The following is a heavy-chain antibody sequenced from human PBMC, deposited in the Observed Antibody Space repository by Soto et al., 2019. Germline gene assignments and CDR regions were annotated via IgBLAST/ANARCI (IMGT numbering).Heavy chain of an antibody. CDR3: AKDEYYYSRSGYYIFDS. CDR2: ISHDGTNK. J-gene: IGHJ4*02. D-gene: IGHD3-22*01. Sequence: GGSLSLSCEVSGFTFSAYGMHWVRQAPGKGLEWVAAISHDGTNKNYGDSVKGRFTISRDNSKKTLYLQMNSLRPEDTALYYCAKDEYYYSRSGYYIFDSWGQGTLVTVSS. CDR1: GFTFSAYG. V-gene: IGHV3-30*18.